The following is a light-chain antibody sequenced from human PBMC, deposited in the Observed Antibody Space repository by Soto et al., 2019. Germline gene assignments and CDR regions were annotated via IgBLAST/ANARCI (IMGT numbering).Light chain of an antibody. CDR2: AAS. CDR1: QRATSNY. J-gene: IGKJ1*01. CDR3: QQYGESRT. V-gene: IGKV3-20*01. Sequence: EIVLTQAPGTLSFSPGERATLSCRASQRATSNYLAWYQQRPGQAPRLLIYAASSRAAGIPARFSGSGSGTDFTLTISRLEPEDFAVYHCQQYGESRTLGQGTKVDIK.